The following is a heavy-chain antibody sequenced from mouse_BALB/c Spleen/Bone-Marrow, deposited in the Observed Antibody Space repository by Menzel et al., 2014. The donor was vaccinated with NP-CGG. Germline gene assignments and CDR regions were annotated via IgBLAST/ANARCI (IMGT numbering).Heavy chain of an antibody. J-gene: IGHJ3*01. CDR1: GYAFTNYL. CDR2: INPGHGGA. D-gene: IGHD3-1*01. V-gene: IGHV1-54*01. CDR3: ARFSQLGLLAY. Sequence: QVQLKQSGAELVRPGTSVKESCKASGYAFTNYLIEWVKPRPGQGLEWIGVINPGHGGANYNEKFKSKATLTVDTSSSTAYMQLSSLSSEDSALYYCARFSQLGLLAYWGQGTLVTVSA.